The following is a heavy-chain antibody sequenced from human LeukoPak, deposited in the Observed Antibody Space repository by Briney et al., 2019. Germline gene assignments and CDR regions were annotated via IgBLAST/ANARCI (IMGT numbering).Heavy chain of an antibody. CDR3: ARSPEGIAVAGREAAYLDY. CDR1: GFTFSSYA. D-gene: IGHD6-19*01. J-gene: IGHJ4*02. V-gene: IGHV3-30-3*01. Sequence: PGGSLRLSCAASGFTFSSYAMHWVRQAPGKGLEWVAVISYDGSNKYYADSVKGRFTISRDNSKNTLYLQMNSLRAEDTAVYYCARSPEGIAVAGREAAYLDYWGQGTLVTVSS. CDR2: ISYDGSNK.